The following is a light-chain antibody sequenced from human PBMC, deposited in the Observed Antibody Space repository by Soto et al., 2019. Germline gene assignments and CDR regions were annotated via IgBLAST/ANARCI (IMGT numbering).Light chain of an antibody. CDR1: ERLSAVY. Sequence: EIALTQSPATLSLSPGERATLSCRASERLSAVYLAWYQQRRGPPPGLLVYGAFNRATGIPDRFSGSGSGTVFTLIINRLEPEDVAIYYCQQYGGSPRITFGQGTRLEIK. J-gene: IGKJ5*01. CDR2: GAF. V-gene: IGKV3-20*01. CDR3: QQYGGSPRIT.